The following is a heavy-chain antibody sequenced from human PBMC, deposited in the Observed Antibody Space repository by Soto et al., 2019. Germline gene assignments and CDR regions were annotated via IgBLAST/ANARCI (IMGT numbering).Heavy chain of an antibody. V-gene: IGHV1-69*13. CDR2: VFPIFGTV. Sequence: ASVKVSCKASGGTFRSYFFSWLPRAPGQGLEWMGGVFPIFGTVNYAQKFQGRVTITADEPTSTVYMELASLTSEDTAVYFCARILEFRDGYISDFDYWGQGTVVTVSS. CDR1: GGTFRSYF. J-gene: IGHJ4*02. D-gene: IGHD5-18*01. CDR3: ARILEFRDGYISDFDY.